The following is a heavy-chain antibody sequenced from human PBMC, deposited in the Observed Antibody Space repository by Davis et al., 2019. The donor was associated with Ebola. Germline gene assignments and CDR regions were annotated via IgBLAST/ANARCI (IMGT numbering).Heavy chain of an antibody. J-gene: IGHJ4*02. Sequence: PSETLSLTCAVYGGSFSGYYWSWIRQPPGKGLEWIGEINHSGSTNYNPSLKSRVTISVDTSKNQFSLKLSSVTAADTAVYYCAKGGLVQGVIDYWGQGTLVTVSS. CDR3: AKGGLVQGVIDY. V-gene: IGHV4-34*01. CDR1: GGSFSGYY. D-gene: IGHD3-10*01. CDR2: INHSGST.